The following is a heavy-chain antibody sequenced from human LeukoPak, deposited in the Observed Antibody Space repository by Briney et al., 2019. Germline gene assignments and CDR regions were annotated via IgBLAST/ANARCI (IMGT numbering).Heavy chain of an antibody. D-gene: IGHD1-14*01. CDR3: VAGIGDY. CDR2: INTDGRII. Sequence: PGGSLRLSCAASGFIFSTHWMHWVRRAPGKGLVWVSRINTDGRIISYVDSVKGRFTISRDNAKNTVYLQINSLRVEDTALYYCVAGIGDYWGQGSLVTVSS. V-gene: IGHV3-74*03. CDR1: GFIFSTHW. J-gene: IGHJ4*02.